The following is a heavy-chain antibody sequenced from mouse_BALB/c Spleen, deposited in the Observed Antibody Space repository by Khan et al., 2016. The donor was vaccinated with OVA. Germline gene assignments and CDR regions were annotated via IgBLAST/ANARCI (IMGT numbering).Heavy chain of an antibody. J-gene: IGHJ1*01. CDR1: GFSLSRYS. V-gene: IGHV2-6-4*01. CDR2: MWSGGST. Sequence: QVQLKQSGPGLVAPSQSLSITCTVSGFSLSRYSVHWVRQPPGKGLEWLGIMWSGGSTDYNSALKSRLSISKDNSKSQVFLKMNSLQIDDTAMYXCDRNRDGGSYWFFDVWGAGTTVTVSS. D-gene: IGHD3-3*01. CDR3: DRNRDGGSYWFFDV.